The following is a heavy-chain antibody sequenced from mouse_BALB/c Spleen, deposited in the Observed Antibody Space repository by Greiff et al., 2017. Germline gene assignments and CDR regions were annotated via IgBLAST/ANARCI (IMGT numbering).Heavy chain of an antibody. Sequence: EVKLAESGGGLVKPGGSLKLSCAASGFTFSDYYMYWVRQTPEKRLEWVATISDGGSYTYYPDSVKGRFTISRDNAKNNLYLQMSSLKSEDTAMYYCARDQGITTGGVDYWGQGTTLTVSS. V-gene: IGHV5-4*02. CDR3: ARDQGITTGGVDY. D-gene: IGHD2-4*01. CDR1: GFTFSDYY. CDR2: ISDGGSYT. J-gene: IGHJ2*01.